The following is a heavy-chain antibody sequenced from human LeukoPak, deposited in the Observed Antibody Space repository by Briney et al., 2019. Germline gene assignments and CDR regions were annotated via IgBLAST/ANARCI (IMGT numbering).Heavy chain of an antibody. CDR2: ISWNSGSI. D-gene: IGHD3-10*01. V-gene: IGHV3-9*01. Sequence: GGSLRLSCAASGFTFDDYAMHWVRQAPGKGLEWVSGISWNSGSIGYADSVKGRLTISRDNAKNSLYLQMNSLRAEDTALYYCAKDPHGYYYGSGKFDYWGQGTLVTVSS. J-gene: IGHJ4*02. CDR1: GFTFDDYA. CDR3: AKDPHGYYYGSGKFDY.